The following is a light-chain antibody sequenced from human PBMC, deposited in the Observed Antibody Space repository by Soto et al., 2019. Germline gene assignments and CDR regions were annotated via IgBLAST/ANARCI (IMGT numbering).Light chain of an antibody. Sequence: QLVVTQSPSASASLGASVKLTCTLSSGHSSYAIAWHQQQPEKGPRYLMKVDSDGSHVKGDGIPDRFSGSSSGAERYLTISSLQSEDEADYDCQTWGTGTWVFGGGTKLTVL. V-gene: IGLV4-69*01. CDR2: VDSDGSH. CDR1: SGHSSYA. J-gene: IGLJ3*02. CDR3: QTWGTGTWV.